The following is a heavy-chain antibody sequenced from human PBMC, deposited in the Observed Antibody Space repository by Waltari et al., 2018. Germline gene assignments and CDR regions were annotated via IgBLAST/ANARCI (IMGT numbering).Heavy chain of an antibody. V-gene: IGHV4-38-2*01. CDR1: GYSISSGYY. J-gene: IGHJ4*02. D-gene: IGHD2-2*01. CDR2: IYHSGSN. Sequence: QVQLQESGPGLVKPSETLSLTCAVSGYSISSGYYWGWIRQPPGKGLEWIGSIYHSGSNYYHPDLKRRVTKSSDTAKDPVLLKPGSGAGGYTAGEYWAGLYPPFFDYWGQGTLVTVSS. CDR3: AGLYPPFFDY.